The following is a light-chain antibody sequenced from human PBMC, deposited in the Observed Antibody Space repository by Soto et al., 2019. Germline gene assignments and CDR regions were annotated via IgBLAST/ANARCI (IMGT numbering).Light chain of an antibody. CDR1: SSDVGGYNY. V-gene: IGLV2-11*01. CDR3: CSYAGSPRYV. J-gene: IGLJ1*01. Sequence: QSVLTQPRSVSGSPGQSVTISCTGTSSDVGGYNYVSWYQQHPGKAPKVMIYDVSERPSGVPDRFSGSKSGNTASLTISGLQAEDEADYYCCSYAGSPRYVLGTGTKVTVL. CDR2: DVS.